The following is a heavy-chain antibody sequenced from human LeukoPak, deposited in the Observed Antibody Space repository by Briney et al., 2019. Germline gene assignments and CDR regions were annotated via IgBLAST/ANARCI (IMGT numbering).Heavy chain of an antibody. CDR2: INHSGST. D-gene: IGHD6-19*01. V-gene: IGHV4-34*01. J-gene: IGHJ4*02. Sequence: PSETLSLTCAVYGGSFSGYYWSWIRQPPGKGLEWIGEINHSGSTNYNSSLKSRVTISVDMSKNQFSLKLRSVTAADTAVYYCARLVRGQWLVLDYWGQGTLVTVSS. CDR1: GGSFSGYY. CDR3: ARLVRGQWLVLDY.